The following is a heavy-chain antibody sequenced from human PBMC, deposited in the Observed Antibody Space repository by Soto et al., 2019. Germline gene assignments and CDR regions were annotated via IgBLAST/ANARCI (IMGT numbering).Heavy chain of an antibody. V-gene: IGHV1-2*02. Sequence: ASMKVSCKASGYTFTGYYMHWVRQAPGQGLEWMGWINPNSGGTNYAQKFQGRVTMTRDTSISTAYMELSRLRSDDTAVYYCARVWSDMRIYYYYGMDVWGQGXTVTVYS. CDR3: ARVWSDMRIYYYYGMDV. J-gene: IGHJ6*02. D-gene: IGHD3-10*01. CDR1: GYTFTGYY. CDR2: INPNSGGT.